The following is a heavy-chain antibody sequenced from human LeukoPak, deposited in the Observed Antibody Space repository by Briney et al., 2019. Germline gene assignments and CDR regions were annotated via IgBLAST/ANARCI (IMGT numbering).Heavy chain of an antibody. V-gene: IGHV3-23*01. CDR1: GFTVSNYA. CDR3: ATEKGDSPDY. J-gene: IGHJ4*02. CDR2: LSGSGGNT. D-gene: IGHD3-16*01. Sequence: PGGSLRLPCAASGFTVSNYAMAWVRQAPGKGLEWVSGLSGSGGNTFYAVSVKGRFTISRDNPKNTLYLQMNSLRAEDTAVYYCATEKGDSPDYWGQGTLVTVSS.